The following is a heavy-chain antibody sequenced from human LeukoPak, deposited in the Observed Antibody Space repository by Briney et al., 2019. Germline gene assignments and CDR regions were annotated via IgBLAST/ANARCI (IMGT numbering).Heavy chain of an antibody. V-gene: IGHV4-39*02. CDR1: GGSISSSIYY. Sequence: SETLSLTCTVSGGSISSSIYYWGWIRHPTGEGLEWMASISYGGTTYYNPSLKSRVTISVDTSKNQFSLKLSSVTAADTAVYYCTREYSSPSEYWGQGTLVTVPS. CDR3: TREYSSPSEY. J-gene: IGHJ4*02. D-gene: IGHD6-6*01. CDR2: ISYGGTT.